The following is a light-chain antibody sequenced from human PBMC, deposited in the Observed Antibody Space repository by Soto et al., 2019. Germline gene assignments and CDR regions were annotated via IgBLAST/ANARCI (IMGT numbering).Light chain of an antibody. CDR3: QQYGSSRT. V-gene: IGKV3-20*01. CDR1: QSVSSSY. CDR2: GAS. Sequence: EIVLKQSPGTLSLYTGERATLSCRASQSVSSSYLAWYQQKPGQAPRLLIYGASSRATGIPDRFSGSGSGTDFTLTISRLEPEDFAVYYCQQYGSSRTFGQGTKVDIK. J-gene: IGKJ1*01.